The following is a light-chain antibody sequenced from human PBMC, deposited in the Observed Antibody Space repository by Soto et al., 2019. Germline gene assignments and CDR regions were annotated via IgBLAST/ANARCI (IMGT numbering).Light chain of an antibody. CDR1: QSVSSTY. V-gene: IGKV3-20*01. CDR2: GAS. J-gene: IGKJ4*01. Sequence: EIVLTQSPGTLSLSPGERATLSCRASQSVSSTYLAWYQQKPGQPPRLLIYGASSRATGIPDRFSGSGSGTDFTHTISRLEPEDFAVYYCQQYGSSPPLTFGGGTKVEI. CDR3: QQYGSSPPLT.